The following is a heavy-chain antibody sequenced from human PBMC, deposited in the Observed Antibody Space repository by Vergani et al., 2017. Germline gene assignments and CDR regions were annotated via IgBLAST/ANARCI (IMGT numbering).Heavy chain of an antibody. CDR2: ISTDGSNT. J-gene: IGHJ3*01. V-gene: IGHV3-74*02. CDR3: ASWGHIVPEPSAIDGFDV. Sequence: EVLLVESGGDLVQPGGSLRLSCEASGFTFSNYWMNWVRQGPGKGLVWVSRISTDGSNTGYADSVKGRFTISRDNTKNTLYLQMNSLRAEDTALYYCASWGHIVPEPSAIDGFDVWGQGTVVTVSS. CDR1: GFTFSNYW. D-gene: IGHD2-2*01.